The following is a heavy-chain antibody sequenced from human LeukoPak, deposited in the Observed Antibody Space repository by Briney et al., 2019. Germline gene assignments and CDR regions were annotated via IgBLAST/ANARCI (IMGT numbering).Heavy chain of an antibody. J-gene: IGHJ5*02. Sequence: ASVKVSCKVSGYTLTELSMHWVRQAPGKGLEWMGGFDPEDGETIYAQKFQGRVTMTEDTSTDTAYMELRSLRSDDTAVYYCARTISYGYGIWFDPWGQGTLVTVSS. CDR3: ARTISYGYGIWFDP. D-gene: IGHD5-18*01. CDR1: GYTLTELS. V-gene: IGHV1-24*01. CDR2: FDPEDGET.